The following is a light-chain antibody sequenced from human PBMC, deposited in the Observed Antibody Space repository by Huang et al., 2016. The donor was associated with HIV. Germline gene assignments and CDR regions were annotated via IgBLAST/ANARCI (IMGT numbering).Light chain of an antibody. CDR3: QQSVTFPLT. CDR2: ASS. V-gene: IGKV1-12*01. J-gene: IGKJ4*02. CDR1: QDVNNW. Sequence: DIKMTQSPSSVSASIGDRVSFTCRASQDVNNWLAWYQQKPGVAPKLLVYASSTLQSGAPSRCRGSGSGTHFTLTINNLQAEDFATYFCQQSVTFPLTFGGGTKVELK.